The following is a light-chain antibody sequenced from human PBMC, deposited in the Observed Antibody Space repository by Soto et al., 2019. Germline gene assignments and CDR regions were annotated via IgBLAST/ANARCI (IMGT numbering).Light chain of an antibody. J-gene: IGLJ1*01. CDR3: WSYAGSSTYV. V-gene: IGLV2-23*02. CDR2: EVS. CDR1: SSDVGSYTL. Sequence: QSVLTQPASVSGSPGQSITISCTGSSSDVGSYTLVSWYQQHPGKVPKLMIYEVSKRPSGVSVRFSGSRSGNTASLTISWLQAEDEADYFCWSYAGSSTYVFGTGTKVTVL.